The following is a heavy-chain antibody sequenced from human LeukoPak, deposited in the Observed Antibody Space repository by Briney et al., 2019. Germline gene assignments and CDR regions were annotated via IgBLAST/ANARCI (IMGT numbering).Heavy chain of an antibody. CDR3: ARDILTGYRFDY. D-gene: IGHD3-9*01. CDR1: GGSISSYY. V-gene: IGHV4-59*12. CDR2: IYYSGST. J-gene: IGHJ4*02. Sequence: SETLSLTCTVSGGSISSYYWSWIRQPPGKGLEWIGYIYYSGSTNYNPSLKSRVTISVDTSKNQFSLKLSSVTAADTAVYYCARDILTGYRFDYWGQGTLVTVSS.